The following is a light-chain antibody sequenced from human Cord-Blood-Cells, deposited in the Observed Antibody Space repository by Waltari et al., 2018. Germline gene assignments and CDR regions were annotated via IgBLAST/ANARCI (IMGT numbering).Light chain of an antibody. CDR2: GAS. Sequence: VLTQSPGTLSLSPGARATLSCRASQSVSSSYLAWYQQKPGQAPRLLIYGASSRATGIPDRFSGSGSGTDFTLTISRLEPEDFAVYYCQQYGSSPFTFGPGTKVDIK. J-gene: IGKJ3*01. CDR3: QQYGSSPFT. CDR1: QSVSSSY. V-gene: IGKV3-20*01.